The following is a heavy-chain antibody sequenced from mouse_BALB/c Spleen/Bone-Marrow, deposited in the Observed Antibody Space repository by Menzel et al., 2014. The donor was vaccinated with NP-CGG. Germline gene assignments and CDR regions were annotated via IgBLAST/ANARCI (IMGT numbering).Heavy chain of an antibody. CDR3: AICDSGGWLAY. J-gene: IGHJ3*01. Sequence: VQLQQSGPCLVKPSQSLSLTCSATGYSITSCYYWNWIRQFPANKLEWLGYISDDGTSNYNPSLKNRISITRDTSKNQFFLKLSSVTTEDTASYYCAICDSGGWLAYWGQGTMVTGSA. CDR2: ISDDGTS. V-gene: IGHV3-6*02. CDR1: GYSITSCYY.